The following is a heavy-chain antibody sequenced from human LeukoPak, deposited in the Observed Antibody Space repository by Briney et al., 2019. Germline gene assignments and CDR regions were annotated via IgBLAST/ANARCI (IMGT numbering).Heavy chain of an antibody. Sequence: GGSLRLSCAASGFTFSNFWIHWVRQAPGERLVWVSRVDTTGNNTIYADSVKGRFTVSRDNAKHTVYLQMNSLRAEDTAVYYWERGKRGFDYGGGGARVPVS. CDR1: GFTFSNFW. CDR2: VDTTGNNT. CDR3: ERGKRGFDY. V-gene: IGHV3-74*01. J-gene: IGHJ4*02.